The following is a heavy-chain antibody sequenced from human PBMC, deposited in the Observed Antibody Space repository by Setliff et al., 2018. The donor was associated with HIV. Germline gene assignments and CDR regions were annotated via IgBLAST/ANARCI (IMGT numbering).Heavy chain of an antibody. J-gene: IGHJ4*02. V-gene: IGHV3-48*03. CDR2: ITSDGDST. CDR1: GFTFSTYE. CDR3: ATDRTGPEDFDY. D-gene: IGHD7-27*01. Sequence: SGGSLRLSCVASGFTFSTYEMNWVRQAPGKGLEWVSFITSDGDSTHYADFVKGRFTISRDNAENSLYLQMNSLRAEDTAIYYCATDRTGPEDFDYWGQGTLVTISS.